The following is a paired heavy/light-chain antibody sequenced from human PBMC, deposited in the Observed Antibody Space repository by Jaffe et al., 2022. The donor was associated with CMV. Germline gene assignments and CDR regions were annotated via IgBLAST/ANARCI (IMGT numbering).Light chain of an antibody. J-gene: IGLJ3*02. Sequence: QSVLTQPPSASGTPGQRVTISCSGSSSNIGSNTVNWYQQLPGTAPKLLIYNNNQRPSGVPDRFSGSKSGTSASLAISGLQSEDEADYYCAAWDDSLTGWVFGGGTKLTVL. CDR1: SSNIGSNT. CDR2: NNN. CDR3: AAWDDSLTGWV. V-gene: IGLV1-44*01.
Heavy chain of an antibody. J-gene: IGHJ5*01. CDR1: GYTFTSYY. V-gene: IGHV1-46*01. Sequence: QVQLVQSGAEVKKPGASVKVSCKASGYTFTSYYMHWVRQAPGQGLEWMGIINPSGGSTNYAKKFQGRVTMTRDTSARIVYMELSSLRSEDTAVYYCARDRGIAVAATGWFESWGQGTLVIVSS. D-gene: IGHD6-19*01. CDR3: ARDRGIAVAATGWFES. CDR2: INPSGGST.